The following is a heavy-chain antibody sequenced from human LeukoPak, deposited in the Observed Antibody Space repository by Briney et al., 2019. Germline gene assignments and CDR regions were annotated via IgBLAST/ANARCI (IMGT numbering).Heavy chain of an antibody. J-gene: IGHJ5*02. CDR2: IIPIFGTA. CDR1: GGTFSSYA. CDR3: ARSGTGITGTTHYVGIRNWFDP. V-gene: IGHV1-69*05. D-gene: IGHD1-7*01. Sequence: SVKVSCKASGGTFSSYAISWVRQAPGQGLEWMGGIIPIFGTANYAQKFQGRVTITTDESTSTAYMELSSLRSEDTAVYYCARSGTGITGTTHYVGIRNWFDPWGQGTLVTVPS.